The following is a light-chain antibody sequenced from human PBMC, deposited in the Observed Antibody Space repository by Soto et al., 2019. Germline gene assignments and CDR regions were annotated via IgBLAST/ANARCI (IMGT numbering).Light chain of an antibody. CDR1: TGAVTGRHY. Sequence: QAVVTQEPSLTVSPGRTVTLTCGSSTGAVTGRHYTYWFQQKSGQVPRTLIYDTSNKHSWTPARFSGSLLGGKAALTLSGAQPEDEADYYCLLYYGGGHVVFGGGTKLTVL. CDR2: DTS. V-gene: IGLV7-46*01. J-gene: IGLJ2*01. CDR3: LLYYGGGHVV.